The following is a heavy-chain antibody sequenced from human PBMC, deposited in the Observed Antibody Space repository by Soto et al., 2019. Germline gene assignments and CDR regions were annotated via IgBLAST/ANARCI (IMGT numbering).Heavy chain of an antibody. D-gene: IGHD3-10*01. V-gene: IGHV3-33*01. CDR3: ARDGLGLLWFGEFSYMDV. J-gene: IGHJ6*03. Sequence: TGGSLRLSCAASGFTFSSYGMHWVRQAPGKGLEWVAVIWYDGSNKYYADSVKGRFTISRDNSKNTLYLQMNSLRAEDTAVYYCARDGLGLLWFGEFSYMDVWGKGTTVTVSS. CDR2: IWYDGSNK. CDR1: GFTFSSYG.